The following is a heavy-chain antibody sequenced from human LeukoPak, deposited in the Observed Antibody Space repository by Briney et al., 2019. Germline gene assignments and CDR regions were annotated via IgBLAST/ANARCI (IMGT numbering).Heavy chain of an antibody. CDR2: INPSGGST. J-gene: IGHJ5*02. V-gene: IGHV1-46*01. CDR3: ARGIEQLWLQNWFDP. CDR1: GYTSTSYY. Sequence: ASVKVSCKASGYTSTSYYMHWVRQAPGQGLEWMGRINPSGGSTSYAQKFQGRVTMTRDTSTSTVYMELSSLRSEDTAVYYCARGIEQLWLQNWFDPWGQGTLVTVSS. D-gene: IGHD5-18*01.